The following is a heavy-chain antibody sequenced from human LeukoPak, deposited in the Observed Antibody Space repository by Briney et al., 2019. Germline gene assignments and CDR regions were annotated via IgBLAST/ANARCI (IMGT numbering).Heavy chain of an antibody. D-gene: IGHD5-18*01. V-gene: IGHV4-59*01. J-gene: IGHJ6*03. Sequence: PSETLSLTCTVSGGSISSYYWSWIRQPPGKGLEWIGYIYYSGSTNYNPSLKSRVTISVDTAKNQFSLKLNSVTAADTAVYYCARGYSYYYYYMDVWGKGTSVTVSS. CDR1: GGSISSYY. CDR3: ARGYSYYYYYMDV. CDR2: IYYSGST.